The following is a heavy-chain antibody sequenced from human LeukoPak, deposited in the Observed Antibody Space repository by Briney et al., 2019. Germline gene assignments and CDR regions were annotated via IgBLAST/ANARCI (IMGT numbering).Heavy chain of an antibody. CDR2: IYHSGST. CDR1: GYSISSGYY. Sequence: SETLSLTCTVSGYSISSGYYWGWIRQPPGKGLEWIGSIYHSGSTYYNPSLKSRVTISVDTSKNQFSLKLSSVTAADTAVYYCARVWATRYYYGSGSYDYWGQGTLVTVSS. D-gene: IGHD3-10*01. V-gene: IGHV4-38-2*02. J-gene: IGHJ4*02. CDR3: ARVWATRYYYGSGSYDY.